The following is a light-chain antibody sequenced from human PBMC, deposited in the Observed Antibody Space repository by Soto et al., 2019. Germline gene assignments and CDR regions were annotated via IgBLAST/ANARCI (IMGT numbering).Light chain of an antibody. Sequence: LTQPPSASGSPGQSVTISCTGTSVDVGAYDYVSWYQQHPGKAPKLLIYEVTKRPLGVPDRFSGSKSGNAASLTVSGLQAEDEADYYCSSYAGSNYPYVFXPGTKVTVL. J-gene: IGLJ1*01. CDR3: SSYAGSNYPYV. V-gene: IGLV2-8*01. CDR2: EVT. CDR1: SVDVGAYDY.